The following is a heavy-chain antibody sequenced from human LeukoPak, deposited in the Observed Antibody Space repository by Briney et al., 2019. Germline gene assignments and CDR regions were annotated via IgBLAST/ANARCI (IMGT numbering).Heavy chain of an antibody. CDR2: IRNDGSPK. D-gene: IGHD3-3*01. V-gene: IGHV3-30*02. CDR1: GFTFSSYG. J-gene: IGHJ4*02. CDR3: ARGRSGYFDY. Sequence: PGGSLRLSCTASGFTFSSYGMHWVRQAPGKGLEWVAFIRNDGSPKYYSDSVKGRFAISRDNSKNTLYLQMNSLRAEDTAVYYCARGRSGYFDYWGQGTLVTVSS.